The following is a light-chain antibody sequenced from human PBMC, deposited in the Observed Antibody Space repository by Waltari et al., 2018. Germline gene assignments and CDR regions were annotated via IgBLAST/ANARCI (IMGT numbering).Light chain of an antibody. CDR3: QQYGTSPLT. V-gene: IGKV3-20*01. Sequence: EIVLTQSPGPLSLSPGERATSSCRASQSVASNYLAWYQQKPGQAPRLLMYTASSRASGIPDRFSGSGSGTDFTLTISRLEPEDFAVYYCQQYGTSPLTFGGGTRVDLK. CDR2: TAS. J-gene: IGKJ4*01. CDR1: QSVASNY.